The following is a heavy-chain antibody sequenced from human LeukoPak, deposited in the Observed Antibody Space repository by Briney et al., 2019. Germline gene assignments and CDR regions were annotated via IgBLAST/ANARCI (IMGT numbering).Heavy chain of an antibody. J-gene: IGHJ4*02. D-gene: IGHD2-21*02. CDR1: GGSIRSDGYY. Sequence: SQTLSLTCAVSGGSIRSDGYYWSWVRQHPGKGLEWLGYIYYSGVTYYNPSLKSRVTISVDTSTNQLSLKLSSVTAADSAVYYCAREGAYCGGDCYLDYWGQGTLVTVSS. V-gene: IGHV4-31*11. CDR3: AREGAYCGGDCYLDY. CDR2: IYYSGVT.